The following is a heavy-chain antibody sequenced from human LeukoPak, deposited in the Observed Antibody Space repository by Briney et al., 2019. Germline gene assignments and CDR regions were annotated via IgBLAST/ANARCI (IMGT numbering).Heavy chain of an antibody. CDR2: IRSKAYGGTT. CDR1: GFTFGDYA. CDR3: TSATITIFGVVPIDY. J-gene: IGHJ4*02. Sequence: GGSLRLSCTASGFTFGDYAMSWFRQAPGKGLEWVGFIRSKAYGGTTEYAASVKGRFTISRDDCKSIAYLQMNSLKTEDTAVYYCTSATITIFGVVPIDYWGQGTLVTVSS. D-gene: IGHD3-3*01. V-gene: IGHV3-49*03.